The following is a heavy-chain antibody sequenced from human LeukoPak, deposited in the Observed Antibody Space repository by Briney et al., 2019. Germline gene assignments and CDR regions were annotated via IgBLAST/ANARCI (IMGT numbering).Heavy chain of an antibody. J-gene: IGHJ4*02. V-gene: IGHV3-23*01. Sequence: GGSLRLSCAASGFTFATYAMGWVRQSPGKGLEWVSTISETGGGSHYANSVRGRFTISRDNSKNTLYLQMNNLRAEDTAIYYCDASDFWGQGTLVTVSS. CDR2: ISETGGGS. CDR1: GFTFATYA. CDR3: DASDF.